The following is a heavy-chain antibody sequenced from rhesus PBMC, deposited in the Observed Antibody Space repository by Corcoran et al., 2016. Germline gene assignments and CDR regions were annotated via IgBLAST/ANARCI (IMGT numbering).Heavy chain of an antibody. CDR1: GGSISGGYD. V-gene: IGHV4-76*01. J-gene: IGHJ4*01. Sequence: QVQLQESGPGLVKPSETLSLTCAVSGGSISGGYDWRWIRQPPGKGMEWNGDIYGSSGSTNYNPSLKNRVTSSKDTSKNQFSLKLSSVTAADTAVYYCARHPLSYSGSWKGYFDYWGQGVLVTVSS. CDR3: ARHPLSYSGSWKGYFDY. D-gene: IGHD6-25*01. CDR2: IYGSSGST.